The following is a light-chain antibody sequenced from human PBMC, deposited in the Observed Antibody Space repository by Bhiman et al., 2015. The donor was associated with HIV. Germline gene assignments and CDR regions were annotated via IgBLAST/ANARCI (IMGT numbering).Light chain of an antibody. CDR1: SSDVGDYNY. J-gene: IGLJ1*01. Sequence: QSALTQPASVSGSPGQSITISCTGTSSDVGDYNYVSWYQQHPGKAPKVMIYDVSKRPSGVSNRFSGSKSDNTASLTIAGLQAEDEADYYCSSYTTSNTLFGTGTKVTVL. CDR2: DVS. V-gene: IGLV2-14*01. CDR3: SSYTTSNTL.